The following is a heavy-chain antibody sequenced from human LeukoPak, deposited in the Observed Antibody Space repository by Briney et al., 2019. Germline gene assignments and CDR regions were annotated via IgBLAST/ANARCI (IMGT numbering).Heavy chain of an antibody. Sequence: SETLSLTCTVSGGSISSYYWSWIRQPPGKGLEWIGYIYYSGSTNYNPSLKSRVTISVDTSKNQFSLKLSSVTTADTAVYYCARGRRYFDWPYFDYWGRGTLVTVSS. CDR1: GGSISSYY. CDR3: ARGRRYFDWPYFDY. V-gene: IGHV4-59*12. CDR2: IYYSGST. D-gene: IGHD3-9*01. J-gene: IGHJ4*02.